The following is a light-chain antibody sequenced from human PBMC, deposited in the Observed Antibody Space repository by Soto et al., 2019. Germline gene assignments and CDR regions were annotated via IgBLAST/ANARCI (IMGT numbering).Light chain of an antibody. CDR3: QQYGTPRSVT. CDR2: GAS. Sequence: SVLTHSPATLSLSRWEGATVNWSASQSISPSSLAWYRQKPGQAPRLLIYGASSRATGIPDRFSGSGSGTDFTLTISTVEREDFAVYYCQQYGTPRSVTFGQGTRLEIK. CDR1: QSISPSS. J-gene: IGKJ5*01. V-gene: IGKV3-20*01.